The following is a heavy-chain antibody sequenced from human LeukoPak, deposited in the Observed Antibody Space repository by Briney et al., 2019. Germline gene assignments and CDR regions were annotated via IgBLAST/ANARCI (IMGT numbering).Heavy chain of an antibody. J-gene: IGHJ4*02. CDR2: ISWNSGSI. Sequence: PGGSLRLSCAASGFTFDDYAMHWVRQAPGKGLEWVSGISWNSGSIGYADSVKGRFTISRDNAKNSLYLQMNSLRAEDTALYYCAKCRQNTSVCFFDYWGQGTLVTVSS. V-gene: IGHV3-9*01. D-gene: IGHD6-19*01. CDR3: AKCRQNTSVCFFDY. CDR1: GFTFDDYA.